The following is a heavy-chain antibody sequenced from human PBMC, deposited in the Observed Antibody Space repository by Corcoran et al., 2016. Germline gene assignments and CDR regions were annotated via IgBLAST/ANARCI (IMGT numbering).Heavy chain of an antibody. V-gene: IGHV3-48*02. J-gene: IGHJ6*02. CDR1: GFTFSSYS. CDR3: ARNYYGSGSYSGYYYYYGMDV. Sequence: EVQLVESGGGLVQPGGSLRLSCAASGFTFSSYSMNWVRQAPGKGLEWVSYISSSSSTIYYADSVKGRFTISRDNAKNSLYLQMNSLREEDTAVYYCARNYYGSGSYSGYYYYYGMDVWGQGTTVTVSS. D-gene: IGHD3-10*01. CDR2: ISSSSSTI.